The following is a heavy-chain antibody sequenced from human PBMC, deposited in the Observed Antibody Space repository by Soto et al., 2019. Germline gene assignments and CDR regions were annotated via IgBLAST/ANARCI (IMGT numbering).Heavy chain of an antibody. V-gene: IGHV4-39*01. CDR1: GGSISSSTYY. CDR3: ESRLHSAILACLLAY. J-gene: IGHJ4*02. CDR2: INYSGTT. D-gene: IGHD2-15*01. Sequence: SETLSLTCTVSGGSISSSTYYWGWIRQPPGKGLEWIGSINYSGTTYYNTSLKSRVTISIDTSKNQFSLKLSSVTAADTSFYSFESRLHSAILACLLAYWGQGILVTVSS.